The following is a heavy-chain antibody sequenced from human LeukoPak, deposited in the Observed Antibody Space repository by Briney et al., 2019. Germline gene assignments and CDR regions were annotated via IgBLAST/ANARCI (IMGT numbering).Heavy chain of an antibody. CDR2: ISSSSSYI. CDR3: ARDRERWLQLVDY. Sequence: GGSLRLSCAASGFTFSSYWMSWVRQAPGKGLEWVSSISSSSSYIYYADSVKGRFTISRDNAKNSLYLQMNSLRAEDTAVYYCARDRERWLQLVDYWGQGTLVTVSS. J-gene: IGHJ4*02. CDR1: GFTFSSYW. D-gene: IGHD5-24*01. V-gene: IGHV3-21*01.